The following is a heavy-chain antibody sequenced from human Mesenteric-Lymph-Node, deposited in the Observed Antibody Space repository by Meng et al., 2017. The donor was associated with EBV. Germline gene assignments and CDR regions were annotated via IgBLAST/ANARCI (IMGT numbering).Heavy chain of an antibody. D-gene: IGHD6-13*01. Sequence: QVQLVQSGAEVKKPXASVKVSCKASGYTFTGYDINWVRQATGQGLEWMGWMNPNSGNTGYAQKFQGRVTMTRNTSISTAYMELSSLRSEDTAVYYCARDEGSSWPQDYWGQGTLVTVDS. CDR1: GYTFTGYD. CDR3: ARDEGSSWPQDY. CDR2: MNPNSGNT. J-gene: IGHJ4*02. V-gene: IGHV1-8*01.